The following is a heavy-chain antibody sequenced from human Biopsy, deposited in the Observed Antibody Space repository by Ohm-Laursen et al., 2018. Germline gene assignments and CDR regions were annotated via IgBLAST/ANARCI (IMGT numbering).Heavy chain of an antibody. CDR3: ATDADGYYTEFDF. J-gene: IGHJ4*01. CDR2: IVPTLGTV. CDR1: GGPFNIHA. Sequence: GASVKASCKASGGPFNIHAFSCVRHAPGPGLGSPGRIVPTLGTVNYAQRFHGRAALTADKSTGTAYMEVNRLISDDPAVYYCATDADGYYTEFDFWGHGTLITVSS. D-gene: IGHD5-24*01. V-gene: IGHV1-69*04.